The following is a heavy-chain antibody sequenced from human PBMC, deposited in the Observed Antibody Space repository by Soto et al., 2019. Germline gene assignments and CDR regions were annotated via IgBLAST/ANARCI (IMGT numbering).Heavy chain of an antibody. D-gene: IGHD3-10*01. J-gene: IGHJ6*02. CDR2: IYPGDSDT. V-gene: IGHV5-51*01. CDR1: GYSFTIYW. Sequence: PGESLKISCKGSGYSFTIYWIGWVRQMPGKGLEWMGIIYPGDSDTRYSPSFQGQVTISADKSISTAYLQWSSLKASDTAMYYCATHYYGXGSYYPPDYYYYYGMDVWGQGTTVTVSS. CDR3: ATHYYGXGSYYPPDYYYYYGMDV.